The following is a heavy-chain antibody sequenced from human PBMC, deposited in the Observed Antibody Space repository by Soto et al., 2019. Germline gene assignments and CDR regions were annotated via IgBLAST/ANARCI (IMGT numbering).Heavy chain of an antibody. J-gene: IGHJ6*02. CDR3: ARDRFEGYYLYYHSYYGMDV. CDR2: ISSSSTI. D-gene: IGHD3-22*01. Sequence: PGGSLRLSCAASGFTFSSYSMNWVRQAPGKGLEWVSYISSSSTIYYADSVKGRFTISRDNAKNSLYLQMNSLRAEDTAVYYCARDRFEGYYLYYHSYYGMDVFGPGTTVTVSS. CDR1: GFTFSSYS. V-gene: IGHV3-48*01.